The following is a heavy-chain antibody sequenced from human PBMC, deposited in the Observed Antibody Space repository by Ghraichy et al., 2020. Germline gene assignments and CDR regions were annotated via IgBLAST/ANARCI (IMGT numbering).Heavy chain of an antibody. CDR3: ARLRLQFPINYGMDV. D-gene: IGHD4-11*01. CDR2: IYYSGST. Sequence: SETLSLTCTVSGGSISSYYWSWIRQPPGKGLEWIGYIYYSGSTNYNPSLKSRVTISVDTSKNQFSLKLSSVTAADTAVYYCARLRLQFPINYGMDVWGQGTTVTVSS. V-gene: IGHV4-59*08. CDR1: GGSISSYY. J-gene: IGHJ6*02.